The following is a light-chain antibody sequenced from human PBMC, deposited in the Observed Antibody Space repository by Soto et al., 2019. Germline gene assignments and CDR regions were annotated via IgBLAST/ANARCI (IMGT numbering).Light chain of an antibody. Sequence: QLVLTQSSSASASLGSSVKVTCTLSSGHSSYIIAWHQQQPGKAPRYLMKLEGSGSYKKGRGVPDRFSGSSSGADRYLTISNLQFEDEADYYCETWVSNTYVFGTGTKLTVL. CDR2: LEGSGSY. J-gene: IGLJ1*01. V-gene: IGLV4-60*02. CDR3: ETWVSNTYV. CDR1: SGHSSYI.